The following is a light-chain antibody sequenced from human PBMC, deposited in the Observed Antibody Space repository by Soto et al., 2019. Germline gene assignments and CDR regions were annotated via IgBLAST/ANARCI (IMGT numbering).Light chain of an antibody. V-gene: IGKV1-39*01. J-gene: IGKJ3*01. CDR2: AAS. CDR1: QSISRY. Sequence: DIQMTQSPSSLSASVGDRVTITCRASQSISRYLNWYQHKPGKAPRLLIYAASTLQSGVPSRFSGSGSGTDFTLTISSLQPEDFATYYCQQSYRAPLTFGPGTKVDIK. CDR3: QQSYRAPLT.